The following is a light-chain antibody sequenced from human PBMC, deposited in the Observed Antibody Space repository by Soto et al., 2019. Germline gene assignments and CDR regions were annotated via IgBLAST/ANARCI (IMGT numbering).Light chain of an antibody. V-gene: IGKV3-20*01. CDR2: GAS. CDR1: QSVSSRY. Sequence: EIVLTQSPGTLSLSAGERATLSCRASQSVSSRYLAWYQQKPGQAPRLLIYGASNRVSGIPDSFSGSGSGTDFTLTISRLETEDFVLYYCQQSGSSPPYTFGKGTKLEIK. J-gene: IGKJ2*01. CDR3: QQSGSSPPYT.